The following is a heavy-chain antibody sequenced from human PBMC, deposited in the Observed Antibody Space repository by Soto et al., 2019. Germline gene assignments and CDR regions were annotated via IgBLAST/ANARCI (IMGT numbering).Heavy chain of an antibody. D-gene: IGHD3-3*01. Sequence: GGSLRLSCAASGFTFSSYWMSWVRQAPGKGLEWVANIKQDGSEKYYVDSVKGRFTISRDNAKNSLYLQMNSLRAEDTAVYYCARGIRFLEWLRPHYYGMDVWGQGTTVTVSS. CDR2: IKQDGSEK. V-gene: IGHV3-7*04. J-gene: IGHJ6*02. CDR1: GFTFSSYW. CDR3: ARGIRFLEWLRPHYYGMDV.